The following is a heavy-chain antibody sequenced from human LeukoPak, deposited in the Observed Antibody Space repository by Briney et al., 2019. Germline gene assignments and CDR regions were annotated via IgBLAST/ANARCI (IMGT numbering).Heavy chain of an antibody. CDR1: GYTFTGDY. CDR2: INPNSGGT. D-gene: IGHD3-22*01. V-gene: IGHV1-2*02. J-gene: IGHJ4*02. CDR3: ARWAYYDSSGYYY. Sequence: ASVKVSCKASGYTFTGDYMHWVRQAPGQGLEWMGWINPNSGGTNYAQKFQGRVTMTRDTSISTAYMELSRLRSDDTAVYYCARWAYYDSSGYYYWGQGTLVTVSS.